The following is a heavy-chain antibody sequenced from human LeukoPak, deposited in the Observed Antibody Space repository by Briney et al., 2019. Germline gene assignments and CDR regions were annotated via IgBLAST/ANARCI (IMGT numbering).Heavy chain of an antibody. Sequence: GGSLRLSCAASGFTFSSYWMHWVRQAPGKGLVWVSRINSDGSSTSYADSVKGRFTISRDNAKNTLYLQMNSLRAEDTAVYYCARDGPNDYGEDDAFDILGQGTMVTVSS. D-gene: IGHD4/OR15-4a*01. CDR1: GFTFSSYW. V-gene: IGHV3-74*01. CDR2: INSDGSST. J-gene: IGHJ3*02. CDR3: ARDGPNDYGEDDAFDI.